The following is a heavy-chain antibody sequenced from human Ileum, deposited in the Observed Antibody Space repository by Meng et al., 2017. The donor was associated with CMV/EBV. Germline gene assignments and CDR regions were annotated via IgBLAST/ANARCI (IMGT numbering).Heavy chain of an antibody. CDR3: TRKTPSPFYFDY. V-gene: IGHV1-2*02. CDR1: GYSFTAYY. J-gene: IGHJ4*02. CDR2: INPNSGGT. Sequence: QVQLGQSGDEVKKPRASVKVSCQASGYSFTAYYIHWVRQAPGQGLEWMGWINPNSGGTNYAQKFQGRVTITRDTSISTAYMELSSLRSDDTAVYYCTRKTPSPFYFDYWGQGTLVTVSS.